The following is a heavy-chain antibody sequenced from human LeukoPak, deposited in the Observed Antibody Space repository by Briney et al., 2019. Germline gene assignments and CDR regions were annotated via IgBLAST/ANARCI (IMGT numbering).Heavy chain of an antibody. V-gene: IGHV3-30*18. Sequence: GGSLRLSCAASGFTFSSYGMHWVRQAPGKGLEWVAVMSYDGSNKYYADSVKGRFTISRDNSKNTLYLQMNSLRAEDTAVYYCAKAPDTAMVDYWGQGTLVTVSS. J-gene: IGHJ4*02. CDR3: AKAPDTAMVDY. CDR2: MSYDGSNK. D-gene: IGHD5-18*01. CDR1: GFTFSSYG.